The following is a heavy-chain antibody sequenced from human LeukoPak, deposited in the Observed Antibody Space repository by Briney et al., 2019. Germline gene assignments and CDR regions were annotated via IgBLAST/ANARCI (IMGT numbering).Heavy chain of an antibody. D-gene: IGHD6-13*01. Sequence: PGGSLRLSCAASGFTFSSYSMNWVRQAPGKGLEWVSSISSSSSYIYYADSVKGRFTISRDNAKNSLYLQMNSLRAEDTAVYYCPRAGSSWYYFDYWGQGTRVTVSS. CDR2: ISSSSSYI. CDR3: PRAGSSWYYFDY. J-gene: IGHJ4*02. CDR1: GFTFSSYS. V-gene: IGHV3-21*01.